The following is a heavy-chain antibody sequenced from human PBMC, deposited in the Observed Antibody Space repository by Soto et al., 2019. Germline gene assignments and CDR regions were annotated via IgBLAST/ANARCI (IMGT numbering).Heavy chain of an antibody. J-gene: IGHJ4*02. V-gene: IGHV3-33*01. CDR2: IWYDGSNK. Sequence: QVQLVESGGGVVQPGRSLRLSCAASGFTFSSYGMHWVRQAPGKGLEWVAVIWYDGSNKYYADSVKGRFTISRDNSKNXLYLQMNSPRAEDTAVYYWARDYDSSGYPRYYFDYWGQGTLVTVSS. CDR3: ARDYDSSGYPRYYFDY. CDR1: GFTFSSYG. D-gene: IGHD3-22*01.